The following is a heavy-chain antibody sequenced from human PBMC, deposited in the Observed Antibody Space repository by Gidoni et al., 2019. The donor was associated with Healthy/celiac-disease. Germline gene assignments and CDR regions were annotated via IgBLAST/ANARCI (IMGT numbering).Heavy chain of an antibody. D-gene: IGHD3-3*01. Sequence: EVQLVESGGGVVRPGGSLRLSCAASGFTFDDYGMGWVRQAPGKGLEWVSGINWNGGSTGYADSVKGRFTISRDNAKNSLYLQMNSLRAEDTALYHCAREGGDFWSGDNWFDPWGQGTLVTVSS. V-gene: IGHV3-20*01. CDR3: AREGGDFWSGDNWFDP. CDR1: GFTFDDYG. J-gene: IGHJ5*02. CDR2: INWNGGST.